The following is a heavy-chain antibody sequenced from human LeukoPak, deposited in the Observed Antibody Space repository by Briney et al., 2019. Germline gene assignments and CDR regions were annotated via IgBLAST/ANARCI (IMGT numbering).Heavy chain of an antibody. V-gene: IGHV5-51*01. CDR3: ARLSAQPEPYGDSGNWFDP. Sequence: GESLKISCKGSGYSFTSYWIGWVRQMPGKGLEWMGIIYPGDSDTRYSPSFQGQVTISADKSISTAYLQWSSLKASDTAMYYCARLSAQPEPYGDSGNWFDPWGQGTLVTVSS. CDR1: GYSFTSYW. D-gene: IGHD4-17*01. CDR2: IYPGDSDT. J-gene: IGHJ5*02.